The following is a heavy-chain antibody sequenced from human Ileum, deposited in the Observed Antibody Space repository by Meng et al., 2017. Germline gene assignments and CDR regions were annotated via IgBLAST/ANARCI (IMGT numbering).Heavy chain of an antibody. Sequence: QVQLVQSGAEVKKPGDSVTVSCKASGYTFTDYGISWVRQAPGQRLQWLGWVSGYSGQSHYAQRVQDRVAMTTDTSTNTAYMELRSLRSDDTAVYYCAKDSVATATQFDSWGQGTLVIVSS. V-gene: IGHV1-18*01. J-gene: IGHJ4*02. CDR2: VSGYSGQS. CDR1: GYTFTDYG. CDR3: AKDSVATATQFDS. D-gene: IGHD5-12*01.